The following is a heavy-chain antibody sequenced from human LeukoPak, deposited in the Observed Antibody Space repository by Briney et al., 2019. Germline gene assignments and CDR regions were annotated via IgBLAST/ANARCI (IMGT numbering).Heavy chain of an antibody. CDR1: GGSISSYY. V-gene: IGHV4-59*01. CDR2: IYYSGCT. Sequence: PSETLSLTCTVSGGSISSYYWSWIRQPPGKGLEWIGYIYYSGCTNYNPSLKSRVTISVDTSKNQFSLKLSSVTAADTAVYYCARGSSWVKIDYWGQGTLVTVSS. D-gene: IGHD6-13*01. J-gene: IGHJ4*02. CDR3: ARGSSWVKIDY.